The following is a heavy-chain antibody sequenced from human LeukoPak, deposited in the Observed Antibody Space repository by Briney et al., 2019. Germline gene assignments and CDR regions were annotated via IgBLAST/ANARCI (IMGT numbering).Heavy chain of an antibody. CDR2: ISAYNGNT. V-gene: IGHV1-18*01. CDR3: ARDRCSGGSCYSTHWFDP. J-gene: IGHJ5*02. D-gene: IGHD2-15*01. CDR1: GYTFTSYG. Sequence: ASVKVSCKASGYTFTSYGISWVRQAPGQGLEWMGWISAYNGNTNYAQKLQGRVTMTTDTSTSTAYMELRSLRSDDTAVYYCARDRCSGGSCYSTHWFDPWGQGTLVTVSS.